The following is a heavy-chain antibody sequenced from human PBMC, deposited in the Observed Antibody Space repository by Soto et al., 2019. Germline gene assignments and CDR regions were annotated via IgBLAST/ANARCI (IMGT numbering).Heavy chain of an antibody. CDR3: ARESVVLRFLEGYGMDV. CDR1: GFTFSSYA. J-gene: IGHJ6*02. Sequence: QVQLVESGGGVVQPGRSLRLSCAASGFTFSSYAMHWVRQAPGKGLEWVAVISYDGSNKYYADSVKGRFTISRDNSKNTLYLQMNSLRAEDTAVYYCARESVVLRFLEGYGMDVWGQGTTVTVSS. D-gene: IGHD3-3*01. CDR2: ISYDGSNK. V-gene: IGHV3-30-3*01.